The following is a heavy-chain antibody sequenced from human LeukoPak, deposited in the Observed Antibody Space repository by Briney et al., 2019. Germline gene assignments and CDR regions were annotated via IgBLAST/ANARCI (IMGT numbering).Heavy chain of an antibody. D-gene: IGHD2-2*02. CDR3: ARDPYCSSTSCYTPFDY. J-gene: IGHJ4*02. Sequence: ASVKVSCKASGYTFTSYYMHWVRQAPGQGLEWMGWINPNSGGTNYAQKFQSRVTMTRDTSISTAYMELSRLRSDDTAVYYCARDPYCSSTSCYTPFDYWGQGTLVTVSS. CDR2: INPNSGGT. CDR1: GYTFTSYY. V-gene: IGHV1-2*02.